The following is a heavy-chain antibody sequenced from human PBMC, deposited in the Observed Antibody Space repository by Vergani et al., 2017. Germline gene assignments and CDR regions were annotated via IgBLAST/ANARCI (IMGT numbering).Heavy chain of an antibody. Sequence: QVQLVQSGAEVKKPGASVKVSCKVSGYTLTELSMHWVRPAPGKGLEWMGGFDPEDGETIYAQKFQGRVTITADKSTSTAYMELSSLRSEDTAVYYCAREGGYSYGGVYFDYGGQGTLVTVSS. D-gene: IGHD5-18*01. CDR2: FDPEDGET. V-gene: IGHV1-24*01. CDR1: GYTLTELS. J-gene: IGHJ4*02. CDR3: AREGGYSYGGVYFDY.